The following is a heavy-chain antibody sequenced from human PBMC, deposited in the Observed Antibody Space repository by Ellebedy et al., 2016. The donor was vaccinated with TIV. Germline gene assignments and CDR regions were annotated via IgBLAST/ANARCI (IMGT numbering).Heavy chain of an antibody. CDR2: FFRGGDT. V-gene: IGHV4-59*01. J-gene: IGHJ6*02. D-gene: IGHD3-16*01. Sequence: SETLSLXCTVSGASISTYSWTWIRQPPGKGLEWMGYFFRGGDTNYNPSLESRVFMSIDTSRNQFSLSLSSVTAADTGLYFCVSFDYDVEGYYGLDVWGQGTTVTVSS. CDR1: GASISTYS. CDR3: VSFDYDVEGYYGLDV.